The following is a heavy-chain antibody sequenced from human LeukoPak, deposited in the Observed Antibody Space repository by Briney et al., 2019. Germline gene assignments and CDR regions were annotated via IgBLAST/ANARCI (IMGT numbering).Heavy chain of an antibody. D-gene: IGHD6-19*01. J-gene: IGHJ4*02. CDR2: IYYSGST. Sequence: SETLSLTCTVSGGSISSSSYYWGWIRQPPGKGLEWIRSIYYSGSTYYNPSLKSRVTISVDTSKNQFSLKLSSVTAADTAVYYCARRSSGWFDYWGQGTLVTVSS. CDR3: ARRSSGWFDY. V-gene: IGHV4-39*01. CDR1: GGSISSSSYY.